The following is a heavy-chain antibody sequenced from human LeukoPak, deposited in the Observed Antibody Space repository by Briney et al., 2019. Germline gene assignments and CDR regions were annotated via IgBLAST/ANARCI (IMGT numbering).Heavy chain of an antibody. CDR2: IDATSGTI. J-gene: IGHJ4*02. Sequence: PGGSLRLSWVASGFSFSTYEMNWVRQAPGKGLEWVSYIDATSGTIHYGDSVKGRFTISRDNAKNSLYLQMNSLRVEDTAVYYCARDATVGVPGTLYFDHWGQGILVTVSS. V-gene: IGHV3-48*03. D-gene: IGHD6-19*01. CDR3: ARDATVGVPGTLYFDH. CDR1: GFSFSTYE.